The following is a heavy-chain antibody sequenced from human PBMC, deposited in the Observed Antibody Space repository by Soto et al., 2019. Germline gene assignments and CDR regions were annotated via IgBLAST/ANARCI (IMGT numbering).Heavy chain of an antibody. CDR1: GYTFTSYA. D-gene: IGHD3-10*01. V-gene: IGHV1-3*01. J-gene: IGHJ4*02. Sequence: ASVKVSCKASGYTFTSYAMHWVRQAPGQRLEWMGWINAGNGNTKYSQKFQGRVTITRDTSASTAYMELSSLRSEDTAVYYCARDLNELLWFGELSPHFDYWGQGTLVTVSS. CDR2: INAGNGNT. CDR3: ARDLNELLWFGELSPHFDY.